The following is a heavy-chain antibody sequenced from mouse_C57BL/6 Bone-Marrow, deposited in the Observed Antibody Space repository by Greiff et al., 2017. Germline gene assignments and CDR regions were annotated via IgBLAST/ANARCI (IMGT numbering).Heavy chain of an antibody. D-gene: IGHD2-14*01. CDR3: ARRRYDDDYCDFDV. Sequence: QVQLQQPGAELVRPGTSVKLSCKASGYTFTSYWMHWVKQRPGQGLEWIGVIDPSDSYTNYNQKFKGKATLTVDTSSSTAYMQRSSLTSEDSAVXYCARRRYDDDYCDFDVWGTGTTVTVSS. V-gene: IGHV1-59*01. J-gene: IGHJ1*03. CDR2: IDPSDSYT. CDR1: GYTFTSYW.